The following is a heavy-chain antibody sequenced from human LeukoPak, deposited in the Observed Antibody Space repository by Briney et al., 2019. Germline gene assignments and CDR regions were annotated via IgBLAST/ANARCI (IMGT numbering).Heavy chain of an antibody. V-gene: IGHV3-73*01. CDR3: TSPSGYSSGWFPSY. D-gene: IGHD6-19*01. CDR1: GFTFSGSA. CDR2: IRSKANSYAT. Sequence: GGSLKLSCAASGFTFSGSAMHWVRQASGKGLEWVGRIRSKANSYATAYAASVKGRFTISRDDSKNTAYLQMNSLKTEGTAVYYCTSPSGYSSGWFPSYWGQGTLVTVSS. J-gene: IGHJ4*02.